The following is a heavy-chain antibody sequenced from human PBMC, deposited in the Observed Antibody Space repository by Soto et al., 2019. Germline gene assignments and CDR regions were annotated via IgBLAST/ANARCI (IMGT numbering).Heavy chain of an antibody. D-gene: IGHD3-22*01. CDR2: ISAGNGNT. CDR1: GYTFRSYA. Sequence: AAVKVSCKASGYTFRSYAIHWVRQAPGQSLEWMGWISAGNGNTKYSEKFQGRVTLTRDTAASTAYMELRSLRSDDTAVYYCATAGNYDSSGRDFWGQGTLVTVSS. J-gene: IGHJ4*02. V-gene: IGHV1-3*01. CDR3: ATAGNYDSSGRDF.